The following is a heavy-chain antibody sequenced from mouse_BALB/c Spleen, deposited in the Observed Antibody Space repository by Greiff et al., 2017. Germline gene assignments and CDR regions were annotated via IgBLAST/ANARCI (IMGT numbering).Heavy chain of an antibody. CDR3: TRHSRYFDV. V-gene: IGHV1S22*01. CDR1: AYTFTSYW. Sequence: LQQPGSELVRPGASVKLSCKASAYTFTSYWMHWVKQRHGQGLEWIGNIYPGSGSTNYDEKFKSKGTLTVDTSSSTAYMHLSSLTSEDSAVYYCTRHSRYFDVWGAGTTVTVSS. CDR2: IYPGSGST. J-gene: IGHJ1*01.